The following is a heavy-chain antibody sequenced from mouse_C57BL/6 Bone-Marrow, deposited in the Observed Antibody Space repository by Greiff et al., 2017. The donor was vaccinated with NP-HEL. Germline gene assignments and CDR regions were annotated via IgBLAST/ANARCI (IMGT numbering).Heavy chain of an antibody. V-gene: IGHV1-26*01. Sequence: EVKLQQSGPELVKPGASVKISCKASGYTFTDYYMNWVKQSHGKSLEWIGDINPNNGGTSYNQKFKGKATLTVDKSSSTAYMELRSLTSEDSAVYYCARDDYWGQGTLVTVSA. CDR2: INPNNGGT. CDR3: ARDDY. J-gene: IGHJ3*01. CDR1: GYTFTDYY.